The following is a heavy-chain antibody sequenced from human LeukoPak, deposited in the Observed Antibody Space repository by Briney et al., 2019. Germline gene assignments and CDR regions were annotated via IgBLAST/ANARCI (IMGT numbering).Heavy chain of an antibody. D-gene: IGHD2-2*01. V-gene: IGHV1-2*06. J-gene: IGHJ4*02. CDR3: AREVRYCSSTSCYLNFDY. CDR2: INPNSGGT. Sequence: ASVKVSCKASGYTFTGYYMHWVRQAPGQGLEWMGRINPNSGGTNYAQKFQGRVTMTRDTSISTAYMELSRLRSDDTAVYHCAREVRYCSSTSCYLNFDYWGQGTLVTVSS. CDR1: GYTFTGYY.